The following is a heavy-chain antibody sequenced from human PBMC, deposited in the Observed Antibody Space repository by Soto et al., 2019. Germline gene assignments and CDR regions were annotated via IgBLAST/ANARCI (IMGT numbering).Heavy chain of an antibody. CDR3: ARVPIIVVVITRDAFDI. CDR2: INPSGGST. Sequence: ASVKVSCKASGYTFTSYYMHWVRQAPGQGLEWMGIINPSGGSTSYAQKFQGRVTMTRDTSTSTVYMELSSLRSEDTAVYYCARVPIIVVVITRDAFDIWGPGTMVTVSS. J-gene: IGHJ3*02. CDR1: GYTFTSYY. D-gene: IGHD3-22*01. V-gene: IGHV1-46*01.